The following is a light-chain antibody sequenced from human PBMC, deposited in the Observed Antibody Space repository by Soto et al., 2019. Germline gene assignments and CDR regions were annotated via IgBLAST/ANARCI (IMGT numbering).Light chain of an antibody. Sequence: QSALTQPASVSGSPGQSITISCTGTSSDVGGYNHVSWYQHHPGKAPKLMIYEVSNRPSGVSNRFSGSKSGYTASLTISGLQAEDEADYYCCAFAGADTYVFGTGTKLTVL. J-gene: IGLJ1*01. CDR1: SSDVGGYNH. CDR3: CAFAGADTYV. CDR2: EVS. V-gene: IGLV2-14*01.